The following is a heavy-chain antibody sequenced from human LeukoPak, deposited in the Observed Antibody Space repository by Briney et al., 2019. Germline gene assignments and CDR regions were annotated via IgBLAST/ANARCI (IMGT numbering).Heavy chain of an antibody. CDR1: GYTLTELS. Sequence: GASVKVSCKVSGYTLTELSMHWVRQAPGKGLEWVGGFDPEDGETIYAQKFQGRVTMTRDTSTSTVYMELSSLRSEDTAVYYCARDRNSHFDYWGQGTLVTVSS. D-gene: IGHD1-14*01. CDR3: ARDRNSHFDY. V-gene: IGHV1-24*01. CDR2: FDPEDGET. J-gene: IGHJ4*02.